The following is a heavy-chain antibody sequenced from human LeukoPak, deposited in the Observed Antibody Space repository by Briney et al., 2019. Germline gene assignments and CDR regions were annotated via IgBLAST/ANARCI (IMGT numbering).Heavy chain of an antibody. V-gene: IGHV4-34*01. CDR2: INHSGST. CDR3: ARVWGYCSSTSCYIYFDL. Sequence: SETLSLTCAVYGGSFSGYYWSWIRQPPGKGLEWIGEINHSGSTYYNPSLKSRVTISVDTSKNQFSLKLSSVTAADTAVYYCARVWGYCSSTSCYIYFDLWGRGTLVTVSS. CDR1: GGSFSGYY. D-gene: IGHD2-2*02. J-gene: IGHJ2*01.